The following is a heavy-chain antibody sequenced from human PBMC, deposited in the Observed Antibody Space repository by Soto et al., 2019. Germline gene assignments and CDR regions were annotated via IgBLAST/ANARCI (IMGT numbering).Heavy chain of an antibody. J-gene: IGHJ4*02. CDR2: IYPGDSDT. Sequence: EVQLVQSGAEVKKPGESLKISCKGSGYSFTSYWIGWVRQMPGKGLEWMGIIYPGDSDTRYSPSFQGQVTISADKSISTAYLQWSSLKASDTAMYYCARTRGSAVVVVAAIIGFDYWGQGTLVTVSS. D-gene: IGHD2-15*01. CDR3: ARTRGSAVVVVAAIIGFDY. CDR1: GYSFTSYW. V-gene: IGHV5-51*03.